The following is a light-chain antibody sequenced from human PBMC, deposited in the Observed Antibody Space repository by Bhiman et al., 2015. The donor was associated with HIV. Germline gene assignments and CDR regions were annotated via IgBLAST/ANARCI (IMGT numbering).Light chain of an antibody. Sequence: QSALTQPASVSGSPGQSITISCTGTSSDVGGYNYVSWYQQYPGKAPKLMIYDVSNRPSGVPNRFSGSKSDNTASLTISGLQAEDEADYYCSSYTTSKTLVFGGGTKLTVL. CDR1: SSDVGGYNY. V-gene: IGLV2-14*03. CDR3: SSYTTSKTLV. J-gene: IGLJ3*02. CDR2: DVS.